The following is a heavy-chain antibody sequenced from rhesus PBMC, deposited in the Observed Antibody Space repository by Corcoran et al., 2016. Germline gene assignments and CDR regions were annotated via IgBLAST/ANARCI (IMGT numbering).Heavy chain of an antibody. J-gene: IGHJ4*01. CDR2: ISNGGGST. D-gene: IGHD6-25*01. V-gene: IGHV3S5*01. CDR3: AKDNSYSGSWNRGPFDY. CDR1: GFTFSSYG. Sequence: EVQLVESGGGLVQPGGSLRLSCAASGFTFSSYGMSWVRQAPGQGLEWVSYISNGGGSTYYADSVKGRFTISRDNSKNPLSRQMNSLRAEDTAGYYCAKDNSYSGSWNRGPFDYWGQGVLVTVSS.